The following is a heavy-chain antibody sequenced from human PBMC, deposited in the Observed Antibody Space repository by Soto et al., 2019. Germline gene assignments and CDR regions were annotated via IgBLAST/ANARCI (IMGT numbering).Heavy chain of an antibody. V-gene: IGHV1-2*02. J-gene: IGHJ6*02. CDR1: GYTLTGYY. Sequence: ASVKVSGKASGYTLTGYYMHWVRQAPGQGLEWMGWINPNSGGTNYAQKFQGRVTMTRDTSISTAYMELSRLRSDDTAVYYCATATKYCSGGSCYHYYYYYGTDVWGQGTTVTVSS. D-gene: IGHD2-15*01. CDR2: INPNSGGT. CDR3: ATATKYCSGGSCYHYYYYYGTDV.